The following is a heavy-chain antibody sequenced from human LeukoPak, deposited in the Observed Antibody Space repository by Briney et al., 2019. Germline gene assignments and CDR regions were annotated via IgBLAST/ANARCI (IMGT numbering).Heavy chain of an antibody. D-gene: IGHD2-15*01. CDR2: IIPIFGTA. Sequence: GASVKVSCKASGGTFSSYAISWVRQAPGQGLEWMGGIIPIFGTANYAQKFQGRVTITADESTSTAYMELSSLRSEDTAVYYCARRYCSGGSCPVTRLARYNWFDPWGQGTLVTVSS. CDR1: GGTFSSYA. CDR3: ARRYCSGGSCPVTRLARYNWFDP. V-gene: IGHV1-69*13. J-gene: IGHJ5*02.